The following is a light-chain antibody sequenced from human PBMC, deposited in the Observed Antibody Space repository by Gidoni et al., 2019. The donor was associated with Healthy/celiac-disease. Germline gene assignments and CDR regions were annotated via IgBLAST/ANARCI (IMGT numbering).Light chain of an antibody. J-gene: IGKJ4*01. CDR2: TTS. CDR3: QQANSFPLT. CDR1: QGINNW. V-gene: IGKV1D-12*01. Sequence: DIQMTQSPSSVSASVGDRVTITCRASQGINNWLAWYQKKPGKAPKLLIYTTSNLQSGVPSRFSGSGSGTDFTLTISCLQPEDFATYYCQQANSFPLTFGGGTKVEI.